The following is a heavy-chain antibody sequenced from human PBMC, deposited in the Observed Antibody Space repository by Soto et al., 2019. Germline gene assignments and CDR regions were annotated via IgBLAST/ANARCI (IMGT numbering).Heavy chain of an antibody. J-gene: IGHJ6*02. CDR3: AKEVQYSSSWYQVGYYYFYCGMDV. D-gene: IGHD6-13*01. CDR1: GFTFSSYG. Sequence: QVQLVESGGGVVQPGRSLRLSCAASGFTFSSYGMHWVRQAPGKGLEWVAVISYDGSNKYYADSVKGRFTISRDNSKNSMYLQMNSLRAQDTAVYYSAKEVQYSSSWYQVGYYYFYCGMDVWGQGTTVTVSS. CDR2: ISYDGSNK. V-gene: IGHV3-30*18.